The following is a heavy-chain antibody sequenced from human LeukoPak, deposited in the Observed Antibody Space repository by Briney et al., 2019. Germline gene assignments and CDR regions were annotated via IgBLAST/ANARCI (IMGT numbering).Heavy chain of an antibody. J-gene: IGHJ4*02. CDR2: INGGGDTT. Sequence: GGSLRLSCAASGFAFVSYAMTWVRQAPGKGLEWVSAINGGGDTTYYADSVKGRFTISRDKSKNTMYLQMNSLRAEDTALYYCAKALDTYGYMRFDFWGQGTLVTVSS. V-gene: IGHV3-23*01. CDR3: AKALDTYGYMRFDF. D-gene: IGHD5-18*01. CDR1: GFAFVSYA.